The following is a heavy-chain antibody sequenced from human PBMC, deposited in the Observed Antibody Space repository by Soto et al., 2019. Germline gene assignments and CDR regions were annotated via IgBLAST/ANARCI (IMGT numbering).Heavy chain of an antibody. CDR1: GGSISSYY. V-gene: IGHV4-59*01. Sequence: SETLSLTCTVSGGSISSYYWSWIRQPPGKGLEWIGYIYYSGSTNYNPSLKSRVTISVDTSKNQFSLKLSSVTAADTAVYYCARGAAFFTCFAPHLALFYPSARGSFVRVSS. D-gene: IGHD3-3*02. CDR2: IYYSGST. J-gene: IGHJ5*02. CDR3: ARGAAFFTCFAPHLALFYP.